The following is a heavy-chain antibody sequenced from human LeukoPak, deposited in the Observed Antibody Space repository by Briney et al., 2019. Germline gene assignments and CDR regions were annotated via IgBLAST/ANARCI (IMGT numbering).Heavy chain of an antibody. V-gene: IGHV5-51*01. CDR1: GYSFTSYW. CDR2: IYPGDSDT. J-gene: IGHJ4*02. D-gene: IGHD1-26*01. CDR3: ASTPRYSGSYGSAFDY. Sequence: GESLKISCKGSGYSFTSYWIGWVRQMPGKGLEWMGIIYPGDSDTRYSPSFQGQVTISADKSISTAYLQWSSLKASDTAIYYCASTPRYSGSYGSAFDYWGQGTLVTVSS.